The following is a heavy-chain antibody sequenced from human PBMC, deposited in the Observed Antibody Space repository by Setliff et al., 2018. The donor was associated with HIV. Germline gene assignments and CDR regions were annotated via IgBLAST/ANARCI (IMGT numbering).Heavy chain of an antibody. CDR1: GGSFSGYY. CDR2: INHSGST. D-gene: IGHD5-18*01. Sequence: SETLSLTCAVYGGSFSGYYWSWIRQPPGKGLEWIGEINHSGSTNHNPSLKSRVTISVDTSKNQFSLKLSSVTAADTAVYYCARGNAYPGIQLVDYWGQGTLVTVSS. J-gene: IGHJ4*02. CDR3: ARGNAYPGIQLVDY. V-gene: IGHV4-34*01.